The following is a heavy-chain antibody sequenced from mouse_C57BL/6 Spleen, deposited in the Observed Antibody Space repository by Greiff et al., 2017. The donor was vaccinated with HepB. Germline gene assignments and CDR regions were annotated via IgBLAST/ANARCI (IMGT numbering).Heavy chain of an antibody. V-gene: IGHV2-3*01. J-gene: IGHJ4*01. Sequence: VKLVESGPGLVAPSQSLSITCTVSGFSLTSYGVSWVRQPPGKGLEWLGVIWGDGSTNYHSALISRLSISKDNSKSQVFLKLNSLQTDDTATYYCAKRGITTVVVGDYAMDYWGQGTSVTVSS. D-gene: IGHD1-1*01. CDR3: AKRGITTVVVGDYAMDY. CDR2: IWGDGST. CDR1: GFSLTSYG.